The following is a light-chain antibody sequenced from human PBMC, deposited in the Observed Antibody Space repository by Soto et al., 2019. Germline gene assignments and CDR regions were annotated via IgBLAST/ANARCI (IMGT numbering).Light chain of an antibody. V-gene: IGLV2-23*02. J-gene: IGLJ2*01. Sequence: QPVLTQPASVSGSPGQSITISCTGTSSDVGSYNFVSWYQQHPGKVPKLMIYEVSYRPSWVSNRFSGSKSGNTAFLTISGLQAEDEADYYCSSYARSDTVVVFGGGTKVTVL. CDR3: SSYARSDTVVV. CDR1: SSDVGSYNF. CDR2: EVS.